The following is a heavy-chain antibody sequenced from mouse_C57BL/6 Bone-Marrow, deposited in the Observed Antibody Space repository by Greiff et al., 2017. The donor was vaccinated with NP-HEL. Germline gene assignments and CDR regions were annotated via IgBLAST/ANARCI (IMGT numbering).Heavy chain of an antibody. CDR2: ISSGGSYT. J-gene: IGHJ3*01. CDR1: GFTFSSYG. Sequence: VQLKESGGDLVKPGGSLKLSCAASGFTFSSYGMSWVRQTPDKRLEWVATISSGGSYTYYPDSVKGRFTISRDNAKNTLYLQMSSLKSEDPAMYYCASFITTVVAPFAYWGQGTLVTVSA. V-gene: IGHV5-6*01. D-gene: IGHD1-1*01. CDR3: ASFITTVVAPFAY.